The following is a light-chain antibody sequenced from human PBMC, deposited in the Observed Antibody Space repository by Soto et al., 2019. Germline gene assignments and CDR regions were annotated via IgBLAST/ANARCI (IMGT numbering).Light chain of an antibody. Sequence: QSVLTQPPSVSGSPGQSVAISCTGTSSDVGSYNSVSWYQQPPGTAPKVMIYEVSNRPSGVPDRFSGSKSGNTASLTISGLQAEDWADYYCSSYTSSNTDVFGTGTKVTVL. V-gene: IGLV2-18*02. J-gene: IGLJ1*01. CDR2: EVS. CDR1: SSDVGSYNS. CDR3: SSYTSSNTDV.